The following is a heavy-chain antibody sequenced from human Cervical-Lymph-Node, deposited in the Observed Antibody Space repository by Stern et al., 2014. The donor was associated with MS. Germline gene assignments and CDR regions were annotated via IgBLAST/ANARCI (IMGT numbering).Heavy chain of an antibody. Sequence: VQLVESGGDVVQPGWSLRLSCAASGFTFSSYGIHWVRQAPGQGLEWVAVIWEEGINKYYADSVKGRFTISKNKSKNTMYQQMNSLRAEDTAVYYCAREGGNTAEYFQHWGQGTLVTVSS. D-gene: IGHD4-23*01. CDR3: AREGGNTAEYFQH. J-gene: IGHJ1*01. V-gene: IGHV3-33*01. CDR1: GFTFSSYG. CDR2: IWEEGINK.